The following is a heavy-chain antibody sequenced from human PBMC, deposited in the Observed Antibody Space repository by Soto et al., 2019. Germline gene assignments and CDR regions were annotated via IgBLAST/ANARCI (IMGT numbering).Heavy chain of an antibody. CDR1: GGSISSSSYY. J-gene: IGHJ4*02. CDR2: IYYIGST. D-gene: IGHD2-15*01. CDR3: ARLVGGGSCCTYFDY. V-gene: IGHV4-39*01. Sequence: QLQLQESGPGLVKPSETLSLTCTVSGGSISSSSYYWGWIRQPPGKGLEWIGSIYYIGSTYYNPSLKSRVTISVDTSKNQFSLKLSSVTAADTAVYYCARLVGGGSCCTYFDYWGQGTLVTVSS.